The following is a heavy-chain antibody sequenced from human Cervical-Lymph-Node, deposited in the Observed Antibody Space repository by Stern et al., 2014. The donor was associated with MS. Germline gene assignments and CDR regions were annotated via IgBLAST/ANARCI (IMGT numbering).Heavy chain of an antibody. CDR3: ARGGGDNWFDP. V-gene: IGHV1-69*06. Sequence: VQLEESGAEVKKPGSSVRVSCKASGGISWVRQAPGQGLEWMGGGIPFVGTSNYAQKFQGRVTITADTATNTAYLELNSLRLDDTAVYYCARGGGDNWFDPWGQGTLVTVSS. D-gene: IGHD3-16*01. CDR2: GIPFVGTS. J-gene: IGHJ5*02. CDR1: GG.